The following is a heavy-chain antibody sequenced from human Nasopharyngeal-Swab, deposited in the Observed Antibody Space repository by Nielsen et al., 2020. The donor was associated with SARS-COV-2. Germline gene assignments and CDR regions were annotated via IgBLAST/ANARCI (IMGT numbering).Heavy chain of an antibody. Sequence: SVNVSCQGSGYTLNELSMHWVRQAPGKGLEWMGGFDPEEGETIYAQKFQGRVTMTEDTSIDTAYMELSSLRSEDTAVYYCATGAVVAATGWFDPWGQGTLVTVSS. CDR2: FDPEEGET. V-gene: IGHV1-24*01. CDR1: GYTLNELS. J-gene: IGHJ5*02. D-gene: IGHD2-15*01. CDR3: ATGAVVAATGWFDP.